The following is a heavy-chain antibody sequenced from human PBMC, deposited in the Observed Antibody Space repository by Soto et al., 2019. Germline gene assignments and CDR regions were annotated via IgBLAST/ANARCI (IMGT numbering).Heavy chain of an antibody. CDR1: GYTFTAYY. Sequence: QVRLVQSGAEVKKPGASVKVSCKASGYTFTAYYIHWVRQAPGQGLEWMGWINPKSGDAKYAQKFQGRVTMTWDTSISTVYMDLSSLRSDDSAVHYCARAGIAAAGSGEYAMDVWGQGTTVTVSS. CDR2: INPKSGDA. V-gene: IGHV1-2*02. J-gene: IGHJ6*02. D-gene: IGHD6-13*01. CDR3: ARAGIAAAGSGEYAMDV.